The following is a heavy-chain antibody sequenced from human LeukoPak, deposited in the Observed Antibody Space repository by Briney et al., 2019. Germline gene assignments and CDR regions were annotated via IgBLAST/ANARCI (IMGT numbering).Heavy chain of an antibody. Sequence: SGTLSLTCAVSGGSISSSNWWRWVRQPPGKGLEWIGEIYHSGSTNYNPSLKSRVTMSVDKSKNQFSLKLSSVTAADTAVYYCARELEVRGVTMAASDYWGQGTLVTVSS. J-gene: IGHJ4*02. V-gene: IGHV4-4*02. CDR3: ARELEVRGVTMAASDY. CDR1: GGSISSSNW. D-gene: IGHD3-10*01. CDR2: IYHSGST.